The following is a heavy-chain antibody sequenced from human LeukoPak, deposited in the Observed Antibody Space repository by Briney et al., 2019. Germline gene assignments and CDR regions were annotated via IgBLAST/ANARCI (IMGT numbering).Heavy chain of an antibody. CDR1: GFTFSNVW. Sequence: GGSLRLSCAASGFTFSNVWMSWVRQAPGKGLEWVSVISGSGGTTYYADSVKGRVTISRDNSKNTVYLQMNSLRAEDSAVYYCAKDPTVAGAAEYFQHWGQGTLVTVSS. V-gene: IGHV3-23*01. J-gene: IGHJ1*01. D-gene: IGHD6-19*01. CDR2: ISGSGGTT. CDR3: AKDPTVAGAAEYFQH.